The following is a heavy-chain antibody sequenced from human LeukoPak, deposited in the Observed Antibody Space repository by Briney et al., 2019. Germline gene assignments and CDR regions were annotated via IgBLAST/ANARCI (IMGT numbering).Heavy chain of an antibody. D-gene: IGHD7-27*01. Sequence: GGSLRLFCAPSGFTLRSYDMHCVRQVAAKGLAWVSAISTASNPHYAASVQCRFPIFRATAETSLYLQMNSLSAEDTAVYYCARELGIEGYWYFDLWGRGTLVTVSS. J-gene: IGHJ2*01. CDR1: GFTLRSYD. CDR2: ISTASNP. V-gene: IGHV3-13*05. CDR3: ARELGIEGYWYFDL.